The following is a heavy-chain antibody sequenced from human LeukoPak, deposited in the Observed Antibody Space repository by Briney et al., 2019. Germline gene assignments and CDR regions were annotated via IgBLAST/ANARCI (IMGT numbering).Heavy chain of an antibody. D-gene: IGHD6-6*01. CDR1: GFTFSSHA. CDR3: AKNPGYSSSSNFDY. J-gene: IGHJ4*02. CDR2: IYSGGST. V-gene: IGHV3-23*03. Sequence: GGSLRLSCAASGFTFSSHAMGWVRQAPGKGLEWVSVIYSGGSTYYADSVKGRFTISRDNSKNTLYLQMNSLRAEDTAVYYCAKNPGYSSSSNFDYWGQGTLVTVSS.